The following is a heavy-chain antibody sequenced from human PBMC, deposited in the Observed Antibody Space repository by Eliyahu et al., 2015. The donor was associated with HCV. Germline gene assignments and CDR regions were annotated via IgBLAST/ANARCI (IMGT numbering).Heavy chain of an antibody. D-gene: IGHD3-16*02. V-gene: IGHV3-23*01. CDR1: GFTFXXTA. J-gene: IGHJ3*02. CDR2: ISVSDGET. Sequence: EVHLLQSGGXLVQPGGSLXLSCAASGFTFXXTAMAXVRQVPGQGLEWVSAISVSDGETYYADSVKARFSISRDNSKNTLYLQMNGLRGEDTAVYYCAKGAMTTVGTVIVLFSFDTWGQGTMVSVSS. CDR3: AKGAMTTVGTVIVLFSFDT.